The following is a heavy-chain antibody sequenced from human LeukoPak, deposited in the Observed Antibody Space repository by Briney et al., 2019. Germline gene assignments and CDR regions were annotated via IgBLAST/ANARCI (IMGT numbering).Heavy chain of an antibody. V-gene: IGHV1-69*04. CDR2: IIPILGIA. CDR3: ARDPLYYYDSNGYSLGLNAFDI. Sequence: SVKVSCKASGGTFSSYAISWVRQAPGQGLEWMGRIIPILGIANYAQKFQGRVTITADKSTSTAYMELSSLRSEDTAVYYCARDPLYYYDSNGYSLGLNAFDIWGQGTMVTVSS. D-gene: IGHD3-22*01. J-gene: IGHJ3*02. CDR1: GGTFSSYA.